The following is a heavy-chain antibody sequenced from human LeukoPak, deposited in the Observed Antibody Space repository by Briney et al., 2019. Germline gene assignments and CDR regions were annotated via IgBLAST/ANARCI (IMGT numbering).Heavy chain of an antibody. Sequence: GGTLRLSCAVSGFTFSSYWMSWVRQARGKGLEWVANIKQDGSEKYYVGAVKVRFTISRDKAKMSLYLERDSLRAEDTAVYDCARMYSSGHRNYYFDYWGQGTLVTVSS. CDR3: ARMYSSGHRNYYFDY. CDR1: GFTFSSYW. D-gene: IGHD6-19*01. V-gene: IGHV3-7*01. CDR2: IKQDGSEK. J-gene: IGHJ4*02.